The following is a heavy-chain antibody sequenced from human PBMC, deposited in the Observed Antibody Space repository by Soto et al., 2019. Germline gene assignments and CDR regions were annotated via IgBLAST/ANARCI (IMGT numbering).Heavy chain of an antibody. V-gene: IGHV1-69*13. CDR3: ARGLAGITMVRGVIHYGMDV. D-gene: IGHD3-10*01. J-gene: IGHJ6*02. Sequence: SVKVSCKASGGTFSSYAISWVRQAPGQGLEWMGGIIPIFGTANYAQKFQGRVTITADESTSTAYMELSSLRSEDTAVYYCARGLAGITMVRGVIHYGMDVWGQGTTVTVSS. CDR1: GGTFSSYA. CDR2: IIPIFGTA.